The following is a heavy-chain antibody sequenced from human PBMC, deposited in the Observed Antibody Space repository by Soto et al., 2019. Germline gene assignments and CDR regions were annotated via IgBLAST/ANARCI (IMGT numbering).Heavy chain of an antibody. J-gene: IGHJ4*02. CDR2: IKSKTDGATT. V-gene: IGHV3-15*07. Sequence: SVSNAWMNWVRQAPGKGLEWVGRIKSKTDGATTDYAAPVKGRFTISRDDSKNTLYLQMNSLKTEDTAVYYCTTDTVTTSNPRGDYWGQGTLVTVSS. D-gene: IGHD4-17*01. CDR3: TTDTVTTSNPRGDY. CDR1: SVSNAW.